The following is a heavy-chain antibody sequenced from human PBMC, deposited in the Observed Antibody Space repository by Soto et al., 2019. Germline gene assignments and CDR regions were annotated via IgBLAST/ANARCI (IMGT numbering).Heavy chain of an antibody. Sequence: QLQLVQSGGEVKKPGASVKVSCKASGYIFTRYGITWVRQAPGQGLEWVGWISAQNGNTNSGQKCQGRVTMSADTSTSTAYMKLRGLRSDDTAVYYCARDVDIGTHPTGDWFDSWGQGTLVTVSS. D-gene: IGHD5-12*01. V-gene: IGHV1-18*01. CDR2: ISAQNGNT. CDR3: ARDVDIGTHPTGDWFDS. CDR1: GYIFTRYG. J-gene: IGHJ5*01.